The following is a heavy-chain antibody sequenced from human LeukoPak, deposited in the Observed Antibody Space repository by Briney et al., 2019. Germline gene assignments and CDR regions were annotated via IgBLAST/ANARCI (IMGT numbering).Heavy chain of an antibody. CDR3: TSGPGYDFWSGYYGY. D-gene: IGHD3-3*01. CDR2: IRSKAYGGTT. J-gene: IGHJ4*02. CDR1: GFTFGDYA. V-gene: IGHV3-49*03. Sequence: GGSLRLSCTASGFTFGDYAMSWFRQAPGKGLEWVGFIRSKAYGGTTEYAASGKGRFTISRDDSKSIAYLQMNSLKTEDTAVYYCTSGPGYDFWSGYYGYWGQGTLVTVSS.